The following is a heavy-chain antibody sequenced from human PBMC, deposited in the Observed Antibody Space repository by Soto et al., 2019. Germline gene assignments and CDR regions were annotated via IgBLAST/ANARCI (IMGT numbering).Heavy chain of an antibody. V-gene: IGHV3-23*01. CDR2: ISGSGGST. J-gene: IGHJ4*02. Sequence: GGSLRLSCAASGFTFSNYVMSWVRQAPGKGLEWVSAISGSGGSTYYADSVKGRFTISRDNSKNTLYLQMNSLRAEDTAVYYCATANRGIEDYWGQGTLVTVSS. D-gene: IGHD3-16*01. CDR1: GFTFSNYV. CDR3: ATANRGIEDY.